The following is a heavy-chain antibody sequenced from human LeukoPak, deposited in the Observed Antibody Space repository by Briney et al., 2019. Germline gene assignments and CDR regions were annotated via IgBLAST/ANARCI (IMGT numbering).Heavy chain of an antibody. V-gene: IGHV3-7*03. CDR1: GFTFSSYW. Sequence: GGSLRLSCAASGFTFSSYWMSWVRQAPGKGLEWVANIKQDGSEKYYVDSVKGRFTISRDNAKNSLYLQMNSLSAEDPAVYYCAREWKGRLRHIDYWGQGTLVTVSS. D-gene: IGHD4-17*01. CDR3: AREWKGRLRHIDY. J-gene: IGHJ4*02. CDR2: IKQDGSEK.